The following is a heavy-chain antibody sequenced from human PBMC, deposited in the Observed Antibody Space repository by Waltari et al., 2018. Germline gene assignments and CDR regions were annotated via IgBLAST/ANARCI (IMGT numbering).Heavy chain of an antibody. CDR1: GFTFSSYS. D-gene: IGHD1-26*01. J-gene: IGHJ3*02. CDR3: ARDDGSSGAFDI. V-gene: IGHV3-21*01. CDR2: ISSSSSYI. Sequence: EVQLVESGGGLVTPGGSLRLSCAASGFTFSSYSMNWVRQAPGKGLEWVSSISSSSSYIYYADSVKGRFTNSRDNAKNSLYLQMNSLRAEDTAVYYCARDDGSSGAFDIWGQGTMVTVSS.